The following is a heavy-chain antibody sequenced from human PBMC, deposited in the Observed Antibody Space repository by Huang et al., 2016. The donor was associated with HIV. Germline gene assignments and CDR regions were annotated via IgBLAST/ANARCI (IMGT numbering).Heavy chain of an antibody. CDR2: SKTKDDGGTT. J-gene: IGHJ4*02. CDR3: TTWARTSAGGN. V-gene: IGHV3-15*01. Sequence: EVQLVESGGGLVKPGGSLRLYCAASGFTFKDAWMSWVRQTPGKGREWVGLSKTKDDGGTTDYAAPVKGRFSMSRDDSKNTFYLQMNSLKSEDTAVYYCTTWARTSAGGNWGQGTLVSVSS. CDR1: GFTFKDAW. D-gene: IGHD6-25*01.